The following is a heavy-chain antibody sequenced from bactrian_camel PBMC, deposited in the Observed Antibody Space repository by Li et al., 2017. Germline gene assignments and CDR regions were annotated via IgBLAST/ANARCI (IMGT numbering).Heavy chain of an antibody. D-gene: IGHD1*01. CDR3: VTDIYAREYASWNY. CDR2: ISSTTSKT. V-gene: IGHV3-2*01. J-gene: IGHJ4*01. Sequence: VQLVESGGGRVQPGGSLRLSCVASGFSFGSYAMSWVRQAPGKGLEWVSSISSTTSKTYYADSVKGRFTVSRDNAKNRLFLEMNSVTPEDTAKYFCVTDIYAREYASWNYWGMGTQVTVS. CDR1: GFSFGSYA.